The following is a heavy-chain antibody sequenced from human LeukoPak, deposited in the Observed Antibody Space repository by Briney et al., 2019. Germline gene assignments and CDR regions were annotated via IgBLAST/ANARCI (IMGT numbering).Heavy chain of an antibody. CDR2: IYYSGST. Sequence: SETLSLTCTVSGGSISSYYWSWIRQPPGKGLEWIGYIYYSGSTNYNPSLKCRVTISVDTSKNQFSLKLSSVTAADTAVHYCARVRTAIDYWGQGTLVTVSS. J-gene: IGHJ4*02. V-gene: IGHV4-59*01. CDR1: GGSISSYY. CDR3: ARVRTAIDY. D-gene: IGHD2-21*02.